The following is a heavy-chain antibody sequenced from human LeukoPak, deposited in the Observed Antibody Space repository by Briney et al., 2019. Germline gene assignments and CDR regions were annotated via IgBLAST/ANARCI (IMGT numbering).Heavy chain of an antibody. CDR1: GGSISSSSYY. V-gene: IGHV4-39*07. CDR3: ARVAGSGKVYYYYYMDV. J-gene: IGHJ6*03. CDR2: IYYSGST. Sequence: SETLSLTCTVSGGSISSSSYYWGWIRQPPGKGLEWIGSIYYSGSTYYNPSLKSRVTISVDTSKNQFSLKLSSVTAADTAVYYCARVAGSGKVYYYYYMDVWGKGTTVTVSS. D-gene: IGHD3-10*01.